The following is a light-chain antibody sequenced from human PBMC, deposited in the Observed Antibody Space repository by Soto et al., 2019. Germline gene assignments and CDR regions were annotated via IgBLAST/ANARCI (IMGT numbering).Light chain of an antibody. CDR1: QRVSSY. J-gene: IGKJ4*01. V-gene: IGKV3-11*01. CDR3: QQRSNWPPVT. Sequence: PGERATLSCRASQRVSSYLAWYQQKPGQAPRLLIYDASNRATGIPARFSGSGSGTDFTLTISSLEPEDFAIYYCQQRSNWPPVTFGGGTKVEIK. CDR2: DAS.